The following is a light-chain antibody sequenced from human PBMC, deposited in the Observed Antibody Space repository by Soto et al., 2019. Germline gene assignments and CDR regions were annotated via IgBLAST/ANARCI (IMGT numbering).Light chain of an antibody. CDR1: QSVSSN. Sequence: EIVMTQSPATLSVSPGERATLSCRASQSVSSNLAWYQQKPGQAPRLLIYGASTRATGIPARFSGSGSGTEFTLTISSLQSEDFAVYHCQQYNNWPTFGQGTK. J-gene: IGKJ1*01. V-gene: IGKV3-15*01. CDR3: QQYNNWPT. CDR2: GAS.